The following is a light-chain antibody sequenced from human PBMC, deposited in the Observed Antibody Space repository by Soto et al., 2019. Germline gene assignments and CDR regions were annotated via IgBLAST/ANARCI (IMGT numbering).Light chain of an antibody. CDR1: QSVSSNY. V-gene: IGKV3-11*01. CDR3: QQRSSWPS. CDR2: GAS. J-gene: IGKJ5*01. Sequence: EVVLRQSPGTLSLSPGERATLSCRASQSVSSNYFAWYQQKPGQAPRLLIYGASSRVTGFPARFSGSGSGTDFTLSISSLEPEDFAVYHCQQRSSWPSFGQGTRLEIK.